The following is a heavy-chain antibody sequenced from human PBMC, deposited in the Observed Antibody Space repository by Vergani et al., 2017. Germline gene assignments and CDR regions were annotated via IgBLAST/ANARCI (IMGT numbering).Heavy chain of an antibody. CDR3: ATTTYYDILTGYYPQLDY. Sequence: QVQLQESGPGLVKPSETLSLTCTVSGGSISSYYWSWIRQPPGKGLEWIGYIYYSGSTNYNPSLKSRVTLSVDTSKNQFSLKLSSVTAADTAVYYCATTTYYDILTGYYPQLDYWGQGTLVTVSS. V-gene: IGHV4-59*01. D-gene: IGHD3-9*01. CDR2: IYYSGST. CDR1: GGSISSYY. J-gene: IGHJ4*02.